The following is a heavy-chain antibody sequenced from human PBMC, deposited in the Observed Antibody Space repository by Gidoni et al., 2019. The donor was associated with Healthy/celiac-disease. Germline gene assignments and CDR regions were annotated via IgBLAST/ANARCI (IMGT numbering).Heavy chain of an antibody. Sequence: EVQLVESGGGLVQHGGSLRLSCAASGFTFSSYSMNWVRQAPGKGLEWVSYISSSSSTIYYADSVKGRFTSSRDNAKNSLYLQMNSLRDEDTAVYYCARDGGIYFYYYGMDFWGQGTTVTVSS. D-gene: IGHD1-26*01. CDR2: ISSSSSTI. V-gene: IGHV3-48*02. J-gene: IGHJ6*02. CDR3: ARDGGIYFYYYGMDF. CDR1: GFTFSSYS.